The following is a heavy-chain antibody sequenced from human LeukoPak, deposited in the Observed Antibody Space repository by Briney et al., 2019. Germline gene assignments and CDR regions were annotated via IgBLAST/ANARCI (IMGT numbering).Heavy chain of an antibody. CDR1: GFIFGDYT. Sequence: GGSLRLSCAASGFIFGDYTVTWVRQAPGKGLEWISYISRTSSTIYYADSVKGRFTISRDNAKNSLYLQMNGLRAEDTAVYYCARGLGDTFFDYWGQGTLVAVSP. J-gene: IGHJ4*02. CDR2: ISRTSSTI. D-gene: IGHD3-16*01. V-gene: IGHV3-48*01. CDR3: ARGLGDTFFDY.